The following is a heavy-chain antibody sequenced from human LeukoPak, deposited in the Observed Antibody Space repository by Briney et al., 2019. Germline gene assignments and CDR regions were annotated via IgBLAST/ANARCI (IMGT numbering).Heavy chain of an antibody. CDR3: AKDPDSYYYYGMDV. CDR2: ISYDGSNK. D-gene: IGHD1-14*01. Sequence: GGPLRLSCAASGFTFSSYGMHWVRQASGKGLEWVAVISYDGSNKYYADSVKGRFTISRDNSKNTLYLQMNSLRAEDTAVYYCAKDPDSYYYYGMDVWGQGTTVTASS. V-gene: IGHV3-30*18. J-gene: IGHJ6*02. CDR1: GFTFSSYG.